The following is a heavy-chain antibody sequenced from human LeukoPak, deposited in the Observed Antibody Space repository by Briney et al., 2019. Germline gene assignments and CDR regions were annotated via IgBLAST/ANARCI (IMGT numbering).Heavy chain of an antibody. CDR3: ASPHYYYDSSGLDAFDI. D-gene: IGHD3-22*01. Sequence: PGESLKISCKGSGYSFTSYWIGWVRQMPGKGLEWMGIIYAGDSDTRYSPSFQGQVTISADKSISTAYLQWSSLKASDTAMYYCASPHYYYDSSGLDAFDIWGQGTMVTVSS. J-gene: IGHJ3*02. V-gene: IGHV5-51*03. CDR1: GYSFTSYW. CDR2: IYAGDSDT.